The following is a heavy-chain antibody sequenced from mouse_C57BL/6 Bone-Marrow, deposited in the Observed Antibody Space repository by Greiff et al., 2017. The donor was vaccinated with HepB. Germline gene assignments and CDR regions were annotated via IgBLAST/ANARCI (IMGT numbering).Heavy chain of an antibody. Sequence: EVKVVESGGDLVKPGGSLKLSCAASGFTFSSYGMSWVRQTPDKRLEWVATISSGGSYTYYPDSVKGRFTISRDNAKNTLSLQMSSLKSEDTAMYCCARPLAPYYFDYWGQGATLTVSS. CDR2: ISSGGSYT. J-gene: IGHJ2*01. CDR3: ARPLAPYYFDY. CDR1: GFTFSSYG. V-gene: IGHV5-6*01.